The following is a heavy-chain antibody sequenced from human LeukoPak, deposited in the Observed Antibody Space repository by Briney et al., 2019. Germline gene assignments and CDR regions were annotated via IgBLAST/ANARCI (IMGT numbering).Heavy chain of an antibody. J-gene: IGHJ4*02. CDR3: ARRSYYDSSGIFDY. Sequence: PSETLSLTCTVSGGSISSYYWSWIRQPPGKGLEWIGYLYYSGSTNYNPSLKSRVTISVDTSKNQFSLKLSSVTAADTAVYYCARRSYYDSSGIFDYWGQGTLVTVSS. V-gene: IGHV4-59*08. CDR2: LYYSGST. D-gene: IGHD3-22*01. CDR1: GGSISSYY.